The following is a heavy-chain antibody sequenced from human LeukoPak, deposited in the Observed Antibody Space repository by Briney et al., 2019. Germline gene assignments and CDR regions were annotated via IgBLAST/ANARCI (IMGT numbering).Heavy chain of an antibody. D-gene: IGHD4-17*01. CDR1: GGSISSSSYY. CDR3: ARDTGTTGEVKLDP. Sequence: SETLSLTCTVSGGSISSSSYYWGWIRQPPGKGLEWIGSIYYSGSTYYNPSLKSRVTISVDTSKNQFSLKLSSVTAADTAVYYCARDTGTTGEVKLDPWGQGTLVTVSS. J-gene: IGHJ5*02. CDR2: IYYSGST. V-gene: IGHV4-39*07.